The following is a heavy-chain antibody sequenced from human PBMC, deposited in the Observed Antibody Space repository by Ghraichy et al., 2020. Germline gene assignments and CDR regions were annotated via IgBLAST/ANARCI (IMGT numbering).Heavy chain of an antibody. V-gene: IGHV3-30*03. J-gene: IGHJ5*02. CDR2: ISYDGSKN. CDR1: GFTFRSYV. D-gene: IGHD6-6*01. Sequence: GGSLRLSCAASGFTFRSYVMHWVRQAPGKGLEWVAVISYDGSKNYYADSVKGRFSISRDNSKNSLYLEMKSLTVDDTAVYFCARGRYATSSFHISWFDPWGQGTLVTVSS. CDR3: ARGRYATSSFHISWFDP.